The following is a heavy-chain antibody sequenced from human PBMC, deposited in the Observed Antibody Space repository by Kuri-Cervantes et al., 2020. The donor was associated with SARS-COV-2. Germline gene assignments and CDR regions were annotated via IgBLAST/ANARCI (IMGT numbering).Heavy chain of an antibody. Sequence: GGSLRLSCAASGFTFSNSDMNWVRQAPGKGLEWVSGVSWNGSRTHYADSVKGRFTISRANSKNSLYLQMSSLRADDTAVYFCARDPLSQITGDINYFDQWGQGTLVTVSS. D-gene: IGHD1-20*01. V-gene: IGHV3-19*01. J-gene: IGHJ4*02. CDR1: GFTFSNSD. CDR2: VSWNGSRT. CDR3: ARDPLSQITGDINYFDQ.